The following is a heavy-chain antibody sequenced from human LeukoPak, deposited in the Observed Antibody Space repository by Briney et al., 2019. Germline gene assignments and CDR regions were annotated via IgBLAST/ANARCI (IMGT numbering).Heavy chain of an antibody. CDR3: ARVVEDSSGYYISYGMDV. CDR1: GGSISSYY. CDR2: IYYSGST. Sequence: SETLSLTCTVSGGSISSYYWSWIRQPPGKGLGWIGYIYYSGSTNYNPSLKSRVTISVDTSKNQFSLKLSSVTAADTAVYYCARVVEDSSGYYISYGMDVWGQGTTVTVSS. J-gene: IGHJ6*02. V-gene: IGHV4-59*01. D-gene: IGHD3-22*01.